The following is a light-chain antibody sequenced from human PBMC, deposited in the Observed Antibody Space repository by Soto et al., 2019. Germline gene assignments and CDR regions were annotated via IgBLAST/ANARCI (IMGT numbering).Light chain of an antibody. CDR3: MQALQTPT. CDR2: LGS. CDR1: QSLLHTNGHTY. V-gene: IGKV2-28*01. Sequence: DIVMTQSPLSLTVTPGDPASISCRSSQSLLHTNGHTYLDWYLQKPGQSPPLLIYLGSNRASGVPDRFSGSGSGTDFSLRITRVEAEDVGVYYCMQALQTPTFGPGTKVDIE. J-gene: IGKJ3*01.